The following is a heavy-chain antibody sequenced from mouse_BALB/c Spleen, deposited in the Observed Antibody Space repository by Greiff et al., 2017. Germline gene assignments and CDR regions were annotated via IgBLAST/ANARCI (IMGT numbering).Heavy chain of an antibody. CDR3: ARRGRLGLFMDY. CDR2: IYPYNGGT. D-gene: IGHD4-1*01. Sequence: VQLQQSGPELVKPGASVKISCKASGYTFTDYNMHWVKQSHGKSLEWIGYIYPYNGGTGYNQKFKSKATLTVDNSSSTAYMELKSLTSEDSAVYYCARRGRLGLFMDYWGQGTSVTVSS. V-gene: IGHV1S29*02. CDR1: GYTFTDYN. J-gene: IGHJ4*01.